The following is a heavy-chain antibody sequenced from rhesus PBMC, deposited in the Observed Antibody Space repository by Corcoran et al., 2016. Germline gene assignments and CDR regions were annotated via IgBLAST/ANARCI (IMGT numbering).Heavy chain of an antibody. CDR3: ARDTPPEYYNFWRGLTKD. J-gene: IGHJ4*01. CDR1: GGSIRSHY. CDR2: ISGSGGTR. Sequence: QVWLQESGPGLVKPSETLSLTCDVSGGSIRSHYWNWIRPSPGRGLEWIGRISGSGGTRDDKPTVKIRVTITTDTAKNQVSLDLNSVTAADTAVYYCARDTPPEYYNFWRGLTKDWGQGVLVTVSS. D-gene: IGHD3-3*01. V-gene: IGHV4-173*01.